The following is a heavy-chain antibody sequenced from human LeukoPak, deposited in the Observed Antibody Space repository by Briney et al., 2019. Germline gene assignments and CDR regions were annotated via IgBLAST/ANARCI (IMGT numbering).Heavy chain of an antibody. CDR1: GFTFSDYY. J-gene: IGHJ4*02. CDR3: ARLGSGWSFDY. V-gene: IGHV3-33*08. D-gene: IGHD6-19*01. Sequence: PGGSLRLSCAASGFTFSDYYMSWIRQAPGKGLEWVAVIWYDGSNKYYADSVKGRFTISRDNSKNTVYLQMNSLRAEDTAVYYCARLGSGWSFDYWGQGTLVTVSS. CDR2: IWYDGSNK.